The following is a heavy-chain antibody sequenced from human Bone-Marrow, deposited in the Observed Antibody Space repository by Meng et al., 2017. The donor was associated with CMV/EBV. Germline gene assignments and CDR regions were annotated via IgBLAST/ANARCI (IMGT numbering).Heavy chain of an antibody. CDR2: IYYSGST. V-gene: IGHV4-61*01. CDR3: ARVVLSITGTIFDY. Sequence: SETLSLTCTVSGGSISSSSYYWSWIRQPPGKGLECIGYIYYSGSTNYNPSLKSRVTISVDTSKNQFSLKLSSVTAADTAVYYCARVVLSITGTIFDYWGQGTLVTVSS. J-gene: IGHJ4*02. CDR1: GGSISSSSYY. D-gene: IGHD1-20*01.